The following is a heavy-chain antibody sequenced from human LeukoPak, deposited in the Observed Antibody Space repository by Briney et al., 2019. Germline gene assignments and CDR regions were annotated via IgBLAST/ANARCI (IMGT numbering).Heavy chain of an antibody. Sequence: GESLKISCKGSGYSFTSYWISWVRQMPGKGLEWVGTIDPSDSYTKYSPSFQGHVTISAVKSISTAFLQWSSLKASDTAMYYCARQTTGYCSGGSCYSGDWFDRWGQGTLVTVSS. CDR3: ARQTTGYCSGGSCYSGDWFDR. CDR2: IDPSDSYT. V-gene: IGHV5-10-1*01. D-gene: IGHD2-15*01. CDR1: GYSFTSYW. J-gene: IGHJ5*02.